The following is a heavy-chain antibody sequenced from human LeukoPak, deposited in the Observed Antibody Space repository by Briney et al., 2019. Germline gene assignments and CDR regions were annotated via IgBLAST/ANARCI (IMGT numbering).Heavy chain of an antibody. V-gene: IGHV1-2*06. Sequence: GASVKVSCKASGYTFTGYYMHWVRQAPGQGLEWMGRINPNSGGTNYAQKFQGRVTMTRDTSISTAYMELSRLRSDDTAVYYCARVPGTERYGPTWYYYMDVWGKGTTVTVSS. CDR3: ARVPGTERYGPTWYYYMDV. D-gene: IGHD3-10*01. J-gene: IGHJ6*03. CDR1: GYTFTGYY. CDR2: INPNSGGT.